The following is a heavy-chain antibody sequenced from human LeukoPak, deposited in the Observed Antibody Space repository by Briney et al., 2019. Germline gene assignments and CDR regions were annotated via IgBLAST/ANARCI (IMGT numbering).Heavy chain of an antibody. J-gene: IGHJ4*02. CDR1: GGSISSYY. V-gene: IGHV4-34*01. D-gene: IGHD3-10*01. Sequence: PSETLSLTCTVSGGSISSYYWSWIRQPPGKGLEWIGEINHSGSTNYNPSLKSRVTISVDTSKNQFSLKLNSVTAADTAVYYCARGAYYYGSGKIFDYWGREPWSPSPQ. CDR2: INHSGST. CDR3: ARGAYYYGSGKIFDY.